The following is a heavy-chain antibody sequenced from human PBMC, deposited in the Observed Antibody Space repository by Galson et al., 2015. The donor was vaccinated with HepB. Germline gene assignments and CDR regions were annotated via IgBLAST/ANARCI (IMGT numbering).Heavy chain of an antibody. CDR3: AKDVRYSSSWYPFDY. V-gene: IGHV3-23*01. CDR1: GFTFSSYA. D-gene: IGHD6-13*01. CDR2: ISGSGGTT. Sequence: SLRLSCAASGFTFSSYAMSWVRQAPGKGLEWVSVISGSGGTTYYADSVKGRFTISRDNSKNTLYLQMNSLRAEDTAVYYCAKDVRYSSSWYPFDYWGQGTLVTVSS. J-gene: IGHJ4*02.